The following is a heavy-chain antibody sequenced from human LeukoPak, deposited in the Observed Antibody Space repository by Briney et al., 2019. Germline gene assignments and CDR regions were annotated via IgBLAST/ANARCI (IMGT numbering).Heavy chain of an antibody. D-gene: IGHD3-3*01. V-gene: IGHV1-69*13. CDR2: IIPIFGTA. J-gene: IGHJ6*02. Sequence: ASVKVSCKASRGTFISYAISWVRQAPGQGLEWMGGIIPIFGTANYAQKFQGRVTITADESTSTAYMELSSLRSEDTAVYYCARGGITIFGVAYYYYGMDVWGQGTTVTVSS. CDR1: RGTFISYA. CDR3: ARGGITIFGVAYYYYGMDV.